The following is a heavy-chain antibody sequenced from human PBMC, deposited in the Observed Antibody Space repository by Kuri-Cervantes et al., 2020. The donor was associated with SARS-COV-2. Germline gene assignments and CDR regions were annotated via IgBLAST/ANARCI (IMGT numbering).Heavy chain of an antibody. CDR3: GRVSWIQLWRRYSDS. CDR1: GVPVTGGTYS. Sequence: SETLSLTCAVSGVPVTGGTYSWAWIRQPAGKGLEWIGHLDTSGSTTYNPSLRGRVTISLDPSNNQVSLSLTSTTAADTAVYYCGRVSWIQLWRRYSDSWGQGTLVTVSS. CDR2: LDTSGST. D-gene: IGHD5-18*01. V-gene: IGHV4-61*09. J-gene: IGHJ4*02.